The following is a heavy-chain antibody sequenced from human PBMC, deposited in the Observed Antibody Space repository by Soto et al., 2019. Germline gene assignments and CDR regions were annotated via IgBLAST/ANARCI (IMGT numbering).Heavy chain of an antibody. CDR3: ARLPKGSLVTA. V-gene: IGHV3-48*02. D-gene: IGHD2-21*02. J-gene: IGHJ4*02. CDR2: ISSNSDIT. CDR1: GFRFSDHS. Sequence: LVESGGGLVYPGESLRLSCEGSGFRFSDHSMNWVRQAPGKGLQWISYISSNSDITYYADSVKGRFTVSRDNANNALFLQMNSLRDDYTATYYCARLPKGSLVTAWGQGARVTVSS.